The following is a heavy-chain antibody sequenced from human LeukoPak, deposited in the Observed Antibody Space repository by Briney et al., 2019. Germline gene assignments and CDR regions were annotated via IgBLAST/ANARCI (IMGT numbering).Heavy chain of an antibody. J-gene: IGHJ4*02. CDR1: GFTFSSYA. V-gene: IGHV3-30*02. CDR3: AKDRYSSSGGFDY. Sequence: PGGSLRLSCAASGFTFSSYAMSWVRQTPGKGLEWVAFIRYDGSNKYYADSVKGRFTISRDNSKNTLYLQMNSLRAEDTAVYYCAKDRYSSSGGFDYWGQGTLVTVSS. CDR2: IRYDGSNK. D-gene: IGHD6-13*01.